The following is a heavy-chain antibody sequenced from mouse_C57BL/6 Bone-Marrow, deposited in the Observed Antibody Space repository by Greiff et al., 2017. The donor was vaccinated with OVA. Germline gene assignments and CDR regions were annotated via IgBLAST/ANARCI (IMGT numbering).Heavy chain of an antibody. J-gene: IGHJ4*01. CDR1: GYTFTSYW. Sequence: VQLQQPGAELVRPGSSVKLSCKASGYTFTSYWMDWVKQRPGQGLEWIGNIYPSDSETHYNQKFKDKATLTVDKSSSTAYMQLSSLTSEDSAVYYCARGYYGSPAMDYWGQGTSVTVSS. D-gene: IGHD1-1*01. V-gene: IGHV1-61*01. CDR3: ARGYYGSPAMDY. CDR2: IYPSDSET.